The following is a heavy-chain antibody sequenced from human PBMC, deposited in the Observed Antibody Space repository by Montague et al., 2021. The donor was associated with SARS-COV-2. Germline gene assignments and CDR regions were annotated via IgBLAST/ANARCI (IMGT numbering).Heavy chain of an antibody. CDR1: GFSLSTSGVG. CDR3: ARILATVNAFDI. CDR2: IDWDDDK. D-gene: IGHD4-17*01. J-gene: IGHJ3*02. V-gene: IGHV2-70*11. Sequence: PALVKPTQTLTLTCTFSGFSLSTSGVGVGWIRQPPGKALEWLARIDWDDDKYYSTSLKTRLTISKDTSKNQVVLTMTNMDPVDTATYYCARILATVNAFDIWGQGTMVTVSS.